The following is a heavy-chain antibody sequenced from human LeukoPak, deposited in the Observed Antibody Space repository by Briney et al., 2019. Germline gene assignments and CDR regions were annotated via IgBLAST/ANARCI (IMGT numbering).Heavy chain of an antibody. CDR1: GYTFTSYD. V-gene: IGHV1-8*02. J-gene: IGHJ6*03. D-gene: IGHD3-10*01. CDR3: ARGPLLWFANYYYYYMDV. CDR2: MNSNSGNT. Sequence: ASVKVSCKASGYTFTSYDINWVRQAPGQGLEWMGWMNSNSGNTGYAQKFQGRVTMTRNTSISTAYMELSSLRSEDTAVYYCARGPLLWFANYYYYYMDVWGKGTTVTISS.